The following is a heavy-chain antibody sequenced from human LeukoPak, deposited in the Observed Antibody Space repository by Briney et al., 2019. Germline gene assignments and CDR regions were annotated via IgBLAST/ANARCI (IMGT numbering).Heavy chain of an antibody. Sequence: SVKVSCKASGGTFSSYAISWVRQAPGQGLEWMGRIIPILGIANYAQKFQGRVTITADKSTSTAYMELSSLRSEDTAVYYCATLALTTRHAFDIWGQGTMVTVSS. J-gene: IGHJ3*02. CDR3: ATLALTTRHAFDI. CDR1: GGTFSSYA. V-gene: IGHV1-69*04. D-gene: IGHD1-14*01. CDR2: IIPILGIA.